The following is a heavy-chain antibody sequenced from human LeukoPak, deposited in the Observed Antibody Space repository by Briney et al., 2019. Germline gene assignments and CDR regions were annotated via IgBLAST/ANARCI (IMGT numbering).Heavy chain of an antibody. CDR1: GGSISSGSYY. CDR3: ARDGSGYSGYDYYYYYYMDV. D-gene: IGHD5-12*01. V-gene: IGHV4-61*02. Sequence: SETLSLTCTVSGGSISSGSYYWSWIRQPAGKGLEWIGRIYTSGSTNYNPSLKSRVTISVDTSKNQFSLKLSSVTAADTAVYYCARDGSGYSGYDYYYYYYMDVWGKGTTVTVSS. J-gene: IGHJ6*03. CDR2: IYTSGST.